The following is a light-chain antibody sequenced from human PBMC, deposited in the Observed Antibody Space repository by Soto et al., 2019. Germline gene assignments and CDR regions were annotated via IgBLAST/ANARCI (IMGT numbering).Light chain of an antibody. CDR1: QSVSRY. J-gene: IGKJ5*01. V-gene: IGKV3-11*02. CDR3: QQRSDWPIT. CDR2: EAS. Sequence: EIVLTQSPATLSLSPGERATVSCRASQSVSRYLAWYQKKPGQAPRLLIYEASNRATGFPARFSGSGFGRDFTLTISSLETEDFAVYYCQQRSDWPITFGQGTRLEIK.